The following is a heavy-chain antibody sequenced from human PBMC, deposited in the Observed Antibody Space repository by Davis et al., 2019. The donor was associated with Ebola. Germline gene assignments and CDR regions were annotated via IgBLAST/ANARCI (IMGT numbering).Heavy chain of an antibody. CDR3: ARGYTTGTAAGAY. CDR2: IIPVLGIV. Sequence: AASVKVSCKASGGTFSGYAINWVRQAPGQGLEWMGRIIPVLGIVKYAQNFQGRVTITADKSTSTAYMELSSLRSEDTAVYYCARGYTTGTAAGAYWGQGTLVTVSS. J-gene: IGHJ4*02. V-gene: IGHV1-69*04. CDR1: GGTFSGYA. D-gene: IGHD1-1*01.